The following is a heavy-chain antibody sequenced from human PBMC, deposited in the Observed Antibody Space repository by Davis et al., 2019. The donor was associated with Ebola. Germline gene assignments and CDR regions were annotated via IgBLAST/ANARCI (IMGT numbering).Heavy chain of an antibody. J-gene: IGHJ4*02. D-gene: IGHD5-18*01. V-gene: IGHV4-4*08. CDR2: ISNGGRT. Sequence: MPSETLSLTCSVSGGSVGSDYWSWIRQSPGKGLEWIAFISNGGRTIYNPSLRGRVTISVDTSKNQFSLKLRSVTAADTAVYYCATDTAMVSGGDFDYWGQGTLVTVSS. CDR3: ATDTAMVSGGDFDY. CDR1: GGSVGSDY.